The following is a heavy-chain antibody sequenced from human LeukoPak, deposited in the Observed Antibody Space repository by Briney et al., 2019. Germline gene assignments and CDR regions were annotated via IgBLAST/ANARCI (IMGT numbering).Heavy chain of an antibody. CDR3: AKVSGEYRSGWYVYQ. CDR2: KSGSGGST. J-gene: IGHJ4*02. V-gene: IGHV3-23*01. Sequence: TGGSLRLSCAASGFTFSSYAMSWVRQAPGKGLEWVSAKSGSGGSTYYADSVKGRFTISRDNSKNTLYLQMNSLRVEDTAVYFCAKVSGEYRSGWYVYQWGQGTLVTVSS. D-gene: IGHD6-19*01. CDR1: GFTFSSYA.